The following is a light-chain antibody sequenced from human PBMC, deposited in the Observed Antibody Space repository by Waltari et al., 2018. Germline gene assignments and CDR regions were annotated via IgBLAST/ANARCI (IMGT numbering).Light chain of an antibody. V-gene: IGLV3-25*03. CDR1: ALPRQY. CDR3: QSADSSDTYV. Sequence: SYELTPPPSVSVSPGQTARITCSGDALPRQYAYWYQQKAGQAPGLVIYKDTERPSGIPERFSGSSSGTTVTLTISGVQTEDEADYYCQSADSSDTYVFGSGTRVTVL. J-gene: IGLJ1*01. CDR2: KDT.